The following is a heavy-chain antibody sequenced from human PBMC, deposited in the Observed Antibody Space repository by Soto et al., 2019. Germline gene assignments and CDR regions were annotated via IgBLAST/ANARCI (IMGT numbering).Heavy chain of an antibody. Sequence: QITLKESGPTLVTPTQTLTLTCTFSGFSLSTSGVGVGWIRQPPGKALEWLALLYWNDDDRYSLSLESRLTITKDISKNQVVLTMTNVDPVDTATYYCAHSRYSSKYFQPWGLGTLVTVSS. J-gene: IGHJ1*01. D-gene: IGHD6-13*01. V-gene: IGHV2-5*01. CDR1: GFSLSTSGVG. CDR2: LYWNDDD. CDR3: AHSRYSSKYFQP.